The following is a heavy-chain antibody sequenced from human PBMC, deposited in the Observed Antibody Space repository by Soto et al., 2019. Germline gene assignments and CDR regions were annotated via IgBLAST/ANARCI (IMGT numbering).Heavy chain of an antibody. CDR2: IYYSGST. CDR1: GGSISSGGYY. J-gene: IGHJ4*02. V-gene: IGHV4-31*03. CDR3: ARGHQIVLMVYASNGHFDY. Sequence: QLQLQESGPGLVKPSQTLSLTCTVSGGSISSGGYYWSWIRQHPGKGLEWIGYIYYSGSTYYNPSLNSRVTISVDTSKNQFSLKLSSVTAADTAVYYCARGHQIVLMVYASNGHFDYWGQGTLVTVSS. D-gene: IGHD2-8*01.